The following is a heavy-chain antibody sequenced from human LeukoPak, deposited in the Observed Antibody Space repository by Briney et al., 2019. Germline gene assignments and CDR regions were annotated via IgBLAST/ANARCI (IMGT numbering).Heavy chain of an antibody. V-gene: IGHV4-34*01. Sequence: SETLSLTCAVYGGSFTHYWSWIRQPPGKGLEWIGDINHSGSTNYNPSLQSRVTISVDTSKNQFSLKLSSVTAADTAVYYCARGPGDAYYFDYWGQGTLVTVSS. CDR3: ARGPGDAYYFDY. J-gene: IGHJ4*02. CDR2: INHSGST. D-gene: IGHD2-21*02. CDR1: GGSFTHY.